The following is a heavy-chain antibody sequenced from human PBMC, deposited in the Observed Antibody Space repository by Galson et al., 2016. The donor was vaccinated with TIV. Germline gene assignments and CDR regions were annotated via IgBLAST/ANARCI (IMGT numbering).Heavy chain of an antibody. Sequence: TVKVSCKVSGGTFSSYTFSWVRQAPGQGLEWMGRIIPIINNIDYTQKLQGRVTIIADKSTSTVYMELSSLRSEDTAVYYCVTAGETGYDERSDAFHIWGKGTMVTVSS. D-gene: IGHD5-12*01. J-gene: IGHJ3*02. V-gene: IGHV1-69*02. CDR2: IIPIINNI. CDR1: GGTFSSYT. CDR3: VTAGETGYDERSDAFHI.